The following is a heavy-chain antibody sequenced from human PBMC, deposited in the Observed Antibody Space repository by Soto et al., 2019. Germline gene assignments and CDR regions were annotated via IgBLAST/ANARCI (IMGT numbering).Heavy chain of an antibody. CDR3: AKGLPSGGSNYYYYMDV. Sequence: EVQLLESGGGLVQPGGSLRLSCAASGFTFTSYAMNWVRQAPGKGLEWVSGISSSGGSTHYADSVKGRFTISRDNSKNTLYLQMNSLRAEDTAVYYCAKGLPSGGSNYYYYMDVWGKGTTVTVSS. CDR1: GFTFTSYA. CDR2: ISSSGGST. V-gene: IGHV3-23*01. J-gene: IGHJ6*03. D-gene: IGHD6-25*01.